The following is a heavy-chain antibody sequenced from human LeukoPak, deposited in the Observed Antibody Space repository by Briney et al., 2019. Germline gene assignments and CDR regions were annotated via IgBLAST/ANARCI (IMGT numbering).Heavy chain of an antibody. V-gene: IGHV3-74*01. CDR1: GFTFSSSW. CDR3: AKESSTWRQADSLFDY. Sequence: GGSLRLSCVASGFTFSSSWMHWVRQAPGEGLVWVSRLNSDGRSTNYADFVKGRFIISRDNAKNTLYLQMNSLRIEDTAVYYCAKESSTWRQADSLFDYWGQGILVTVSS. J-gene: IGHJ4*02. D-gene: IGHD6-13*01. CDR2: LNSDGRST.